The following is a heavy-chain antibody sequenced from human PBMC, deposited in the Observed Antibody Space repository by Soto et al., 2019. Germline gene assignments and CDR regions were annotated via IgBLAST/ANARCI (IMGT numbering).Heavy chain of an antibody. V-gene: IGHV3-21*01. CDR2: ISSSSSYI. J-gene: IGHJ3*02. Sequence: PGGSLSLSCAASGFTFSSYSMNWVRQAPGKGLEWVSSISSSSSYIYYADSVKGRFTISRDNAKNSLYLQMNSLRAEDTAVYYCARSRSYYDSSGYWGDDAFDIWGQGTMVTVSS. D-gene: IGHD3-22*01. CDR1: GFTFSSYS. CDR3: ARSRSYYDSSGYWGDDAFDI.